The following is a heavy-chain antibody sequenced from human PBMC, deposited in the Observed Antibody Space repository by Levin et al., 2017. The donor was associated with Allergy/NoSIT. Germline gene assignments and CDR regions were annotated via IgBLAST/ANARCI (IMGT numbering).Heavy chain of an antibody. CDR2: MSGSSGRT. CDR1: GFTFSSYG. CDR3: AKVTAGTDYYYYGMDV. Sequence: GGSLRLSCAASGFTFSSYGMSWVRQAPGKGLEWVSAMSGSSGRTYYADFVKGRFTISRDNSKNTLYLQMNRLRVEDTALYYCAKVTAGTDYYYYGMDVWGQGTTVTVSS. J-gene: IGHJ6*02. V-gene: IGHV3-23*01. D-gene: IGHD6-13*01.